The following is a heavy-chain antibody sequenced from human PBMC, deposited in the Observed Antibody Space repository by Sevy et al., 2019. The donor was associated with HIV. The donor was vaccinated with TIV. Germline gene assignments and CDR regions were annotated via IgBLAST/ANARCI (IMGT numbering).Heavy chain of an antibody. J-gene: IGHJ4*02. CDR3: AKGTEFFDY. CDR1: GFTFSSYG. V-gene: IGHV3-30*18. D-gene: IGHD3-10*01. CDR2: ISYDGSNK. Sequence: GGSLRLSCAASGFTFSSYGMHWVRQAPGKGLEWVAVISYDGSNKYYADSVKRRFTISRDNSKNTLYLQMNSLRAEDTAVYYCAKGTEFFDYWGQGTLVTVSS.